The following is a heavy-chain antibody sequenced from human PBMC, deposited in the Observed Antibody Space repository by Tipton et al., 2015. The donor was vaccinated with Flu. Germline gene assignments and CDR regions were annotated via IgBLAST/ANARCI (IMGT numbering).Heavy chain of an antibody. V-gene: IGHV3-7*01. Sequence: SGGSVSNYWMDWVRQAPGKGLEWVANINQDGSERNYVKSVRGRFTISRDNTKNSLYLQMNSLRAEDTAVYYCARDQGFGDGLTYDYYALGDWGQGTTVIVSS. J-gene: IGHJ6*02. CDR1: GGSVSNYW. CDR3: ARDQGFGDGLTYDYYALGD. CDR2: INQDGSER. D-gene: IGHD3-10*01.